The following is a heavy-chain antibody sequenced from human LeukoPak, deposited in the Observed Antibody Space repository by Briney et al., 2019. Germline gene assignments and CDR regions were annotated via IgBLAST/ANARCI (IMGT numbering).Heavy chain of an antibody. D-gene: IGHD7-27*01. J-gene: IGHJ3*02. CDR2: INEDGSRT. Sequence: GGSLRLSCAASGFNFSSFGMHWIRQAPGKGLECLANINEDGSRTDYVDSVRGRFTISRDNAKNSLYLEMNSLRDEDTAVYYCARDPAWGAFDIWGQGTMVTVSS. CDR3: ARDPAWGAFDI. V-gene: IGHV3-7*01. CDR1: GFNFSSFG.